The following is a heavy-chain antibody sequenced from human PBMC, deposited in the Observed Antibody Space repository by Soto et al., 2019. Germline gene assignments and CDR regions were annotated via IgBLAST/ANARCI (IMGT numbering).Heavy chain of an antibody. J-gene: IGHJ3*02. D-gene: IGHD4-17*01. CDR2: ISSSGSST. V-gene: IGHV3-11*01. CDR3: ARRWSYSDYGGYAFDI. CDR1: GFTFSDYY. Sequence: GGSLRLSCAASGFTFSDYYMSWIRQAPGKGLEWVSYISSSGSSTYYADSVKGRFTISRDNGKKSLYLQMNSRRAEDTAVYYCARRWSYSDYGGYAFDIWGQGTMVTVSS.